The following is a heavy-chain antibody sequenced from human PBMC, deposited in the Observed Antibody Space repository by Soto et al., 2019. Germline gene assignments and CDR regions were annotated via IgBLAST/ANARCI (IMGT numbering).Heavy chain of an antibody. CDR3: VRGTYCGASCYFAREY. Sequence: VQLAQSGSEVKKPGSSVKVSCKASGDTSTTYVVSWVRQAPGNGLEWMGGINPMSRTAKYAEKYSGRVTITADEATKTVYLDLTTLRFEDTAVYFCVRGTYCGASCYFAREYWGQGTLVAVSS. D-gene: IGHD2-21*01. V-gene: IGHV1-69*01. J-gene: IGHJ4*02. CDR2: INPMSRTA. CDR1: GDTSTTYV.